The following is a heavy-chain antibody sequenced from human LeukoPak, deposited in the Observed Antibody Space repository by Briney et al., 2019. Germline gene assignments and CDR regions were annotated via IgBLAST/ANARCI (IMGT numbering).Heavy chain of an antibody. D-gene: IGHD4-23*01. Sequence: SVKVSCKASGFTFTSSAMQWVRQARGQRLEWIGWIVVGSGNTNYAQKFQERVTITRDRSTSTAYMELSSLRSEDTAVYYCARDATTVVTPSYYYYMDVWGKGTTVTVSS. CDR2: IVVGSGNT. CDR1: GFTFTSSA. V-gene: IGHV1-58*02. J-gene: IGHJ6*03. CDR3: ARDATTVVTPSYYYYMDV.